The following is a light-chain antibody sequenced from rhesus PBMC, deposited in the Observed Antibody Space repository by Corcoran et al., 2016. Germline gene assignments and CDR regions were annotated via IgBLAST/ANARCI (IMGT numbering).Light chain of an antibody. J-gene: IGKJ4*01. CDR1: QSLLHRNGNTY. CDR2: GTS. V-gene: IGKV2-72*01. CDR3: AQALDFPLP. Sequence: EIVMTQTPLSLSITPGEPASISCTSSQSLLHRNGNTYLHWYLQKPGQSPQLLIYGTSHRASGGPDRFSGGGSGTGFTLKISKVEAEDVGFYYCAQALDFPLPFGGGTKVDLK.